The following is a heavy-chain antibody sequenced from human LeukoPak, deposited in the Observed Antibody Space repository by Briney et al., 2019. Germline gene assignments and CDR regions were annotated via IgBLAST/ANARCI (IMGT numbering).Heavy chain of an antibody. CDR2: ISAYNGNT. D-gene: IGHD4/OR15-4a*01. CDR1: GYTFTSYS. J-gene: IGHJ4*02. V-gene: IGHV1-18*01. CDR3: ARATLATPNVDY. Sequence: ASVKVSCKASGYTFTSYSISWVRQAPGQGLEWMGWISAYNGNTNYAQKLQGRVTMTTDTSTSTAYMELRSLRSDDTAVYYCARATLATPNVDYWGQGTLVTVSS.